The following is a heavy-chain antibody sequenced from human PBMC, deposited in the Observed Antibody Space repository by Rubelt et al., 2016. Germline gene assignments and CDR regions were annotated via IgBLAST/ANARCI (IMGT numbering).Heavy chain of an antibody. CDR1: GYTFTSYA. V-gene: IGHV1-3*01. CDR3: ARGETAIFGVVISLDY. CDR2: INAGNGNT. Sequence: GYTFTSYAMHWVRQAPGQRLEWMGWINAGNGNTKYSQKFQGRVTITRDTSASTAYMELSSLRSEDTAVYYCARGETAIFGVVISLDYWGQGTLVTVSS. J-gene: IGHJ4*02. D-gene: IGHD3-3*01.